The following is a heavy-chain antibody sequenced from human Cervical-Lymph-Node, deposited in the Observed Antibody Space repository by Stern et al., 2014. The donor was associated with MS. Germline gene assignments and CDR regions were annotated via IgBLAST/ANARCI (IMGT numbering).Heavy chain of an antibody. CDR3: ARGGGLVGYFDY. D-gene: IGHD1-26*01. J-gene: IGHJ4*02. V-gene: IGHV1-69*06. CDR1: GDTFSSYA. Sequence: QLVQSGAEVKKPGSSVKVSCKASGDTFSSYAINWVRQVPGQGLEWMGGITPVFGTTNYAQKFQGRVTITADKSTNTAYMELMTLRSEDTAVYYCARGGGLVGYFDYWGQGNLVSVSS. CDR2: ITPVFGTT.